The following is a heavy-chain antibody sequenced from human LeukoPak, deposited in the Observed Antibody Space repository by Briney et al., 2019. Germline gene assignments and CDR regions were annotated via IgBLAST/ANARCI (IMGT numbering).Heavy chain of an antibody. V-gene: IGHV3-21*04. CDR2: ISSSSSYI. CDR1: GFTFSSYS. J-gene: IGHJ4*02. D-gene: IGHD5-24*01. Sequence: GGSLTLSCAASGFTFSSYSMNWVRQAPGKGLEWVSSISSSSSYIYYADSVKGRFTISRDNAKNSLYLQMNSLRAEDTAVYYCAKGEMATIGLCDYWGQGTLVTVSS. CDR3: AKGEMATIGLCDY.